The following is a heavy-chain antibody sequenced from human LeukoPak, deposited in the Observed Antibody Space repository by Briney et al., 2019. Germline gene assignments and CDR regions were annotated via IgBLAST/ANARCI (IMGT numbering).Heavy chain of an antibody. CDR2: INHSGST. J-gene: IGHJ4*02. CDR3: ARAELGSRSFDY. V-gene: IGHV4-34*01. D-gene: IGHD7-27*01. Sequence: PSETLSLTCAVYGGSFSGYYWSWIRQPPEKGLEWIGEINHSGSTNYNPSLKSRVTISVDTSKNQFSLKLSSVTAADTAVYYCARAELGSRSFDYWGQGTLVTVSS. CDR1: GGSFSGYY.